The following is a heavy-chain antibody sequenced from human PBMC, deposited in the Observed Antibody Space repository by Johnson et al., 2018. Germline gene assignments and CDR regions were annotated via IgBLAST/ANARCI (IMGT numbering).Heavy chain of an antibody. V-gene: IGHV3-30*18. J-gene: IGHJ3*02. D-gene: IGHD6-19*01. CDR1: GFTFSSYG. Sequence: QVRLVESGGGVVEPGRSLRLSCAASGFTFSSYGMHWVRQAPGKGLEWVAVISYDGSNKYYADSVKGRFTISRDNSKNTLYLQMNSLRAEDTAVYSCAKESSVAGSAFDIWGQGTMVTVSS. CDR3: AKESSVAGSAFDI. CDR2: ISYDGSNK.